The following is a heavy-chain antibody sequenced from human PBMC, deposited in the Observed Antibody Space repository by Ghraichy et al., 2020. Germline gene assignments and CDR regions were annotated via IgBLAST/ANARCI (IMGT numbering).Heavy chain of an antibody. CDR1: GFTFDDYA. D-gene: IGHD1-1*01. CDR3: AKGGLETGYFDY. V-gene: IGHV3-9*01. Sequence: GGSLRLSCAASGFTFDDYAMHWVRQAPGKGLEWVSGISWNSGSIGYADSVKGRFTISRDNAKNSLYLQMNSLRAEDTALYYCAKGGLETGYFDYWGQGTLVTVSS. CDR2: ISWNSGSI. J-gene: IGHJ4*02.